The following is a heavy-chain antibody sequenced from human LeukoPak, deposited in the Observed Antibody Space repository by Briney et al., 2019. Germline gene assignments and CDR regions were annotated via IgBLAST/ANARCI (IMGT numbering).Heavy chain of an antibody. CDR1: GFTFSSYS. D-gene: IGHD3-9*01. J-gene: IGHJ6*03. CDR3: ASSGIILRYFDWPPEAYYYMDV. CDR2: ISSSSSTI. Sequence: GGSLRLSCAASGFTFSSYSMNWVRQAPGKGLEWVSYISSSSSTIYYADSVKGRFTISRDNAKNSLYLQMNSLRAEDTAVYYCASSGIILRYFDWPPEAYYYMDVWGKGTTVTVSS. V-gene: IGHV3-48*04.